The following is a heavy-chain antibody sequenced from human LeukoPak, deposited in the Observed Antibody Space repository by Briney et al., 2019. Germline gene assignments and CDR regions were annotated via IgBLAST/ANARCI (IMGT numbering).Heavy chain of an antibody. CDR1: GYTFTSYG. Sequence: ASVKVSCKASGYTFTSYGISWVRQAPGQGLEWTGWISAYNGNTNYAQKLQGRVTMTTDTSTSTAYKELRSLRSDDTAVYYCARDGGGAYGDYVPFDYWGQGTLVTVSS. V-gene: IGHV1-18*01. D-gene: IGHD4-17*01. CDR2: ISAYNGNT. J-gene: IGHJ4*02. CDR3: ARDGGGAYGDYVPFDY.